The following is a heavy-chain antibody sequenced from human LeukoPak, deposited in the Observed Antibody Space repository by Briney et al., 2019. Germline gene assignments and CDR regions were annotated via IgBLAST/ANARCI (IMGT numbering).Heavy chain of an antibody. CDR3: AIWLERDAFDT. V-gene: IGHV4-38-2*02. CDR2: IYHSGST. J-gene: IGHJ3*02. D-gene: IGHD6-19*01. CDR1: GYSISSGYY. Sequence: SETLSLTCTVSGYSISSGYYWGWSRQPPGKGLEWIGSIYHSGSTYYNPSLKSRVTISVDTSKNQFSLKLSSVTAADTAVYYCAIWLERDAFDTWGQGTMGTVSS.